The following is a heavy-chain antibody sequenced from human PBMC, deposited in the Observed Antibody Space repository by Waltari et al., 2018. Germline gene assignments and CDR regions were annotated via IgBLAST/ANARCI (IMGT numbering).Heavy chain of an antibody. D-gene: IGHD6-13*01. J-gene: IGHJ4*02. Sequence: IQLVQSGTEVKKPGASVKVSCKASGHTFTSYALHWVRQAPGQGLQWMGWINAGNGDTKDSQDCQGRITITRDTSASTTYLELRSLRSEDIAVDYCAGAVMIAAAAPLDYWGPGTMVTVSS. V-gene: IGHV1-3*01. CDR1: GHTFTSYA. CDR3: AGAVMIAAAAPLDY. CDR2: INAGNGDT.